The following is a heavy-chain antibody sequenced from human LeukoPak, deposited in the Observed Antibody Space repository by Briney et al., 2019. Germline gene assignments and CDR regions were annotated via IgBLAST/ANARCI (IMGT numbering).Heavy chain of an antibody. J-gene: IGHJ4*02. CDR3: ARSAAGTLDY. D-gene: IGHD6-13*01. Sequence: SQTLSLTCAISGGSVSSKSATWNWIRQSPSRGLEWLGRTYYKSKWNNEYAISVKSRISINPDTPKNQFSLHLNSVTPEDTAVYFCARSAAGTLDYWGQGTLVTVFS. V-gene: IGHV6-1*01. CDR1: GGSVSSKSAT. CDR2: TYYKSKWNN.